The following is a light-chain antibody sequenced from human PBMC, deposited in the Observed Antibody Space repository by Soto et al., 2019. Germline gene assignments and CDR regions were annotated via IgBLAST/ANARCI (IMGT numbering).Light chain of an antibody. J-gene: IGKJ2*01. CDR1: QSVSSY. V-gene: IGKV3-11*01. Sequence: EIVLTQSPATLSLSPVERATLSCRASQSVSSYLAWYQQKPGQAPRLLIYDASNRATGIPARFSGSGSGTDFTLTISSLEPEDFAVYYCQLRSNWPPYTFGQGTKLEIK. CDR2: DAS. CDR3: QLRSNWPPYT.